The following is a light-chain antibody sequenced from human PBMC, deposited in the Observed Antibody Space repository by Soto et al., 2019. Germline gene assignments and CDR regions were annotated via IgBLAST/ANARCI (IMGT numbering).Light chain of an antibody. J-gene: IGKJ5*01. CDR3: QQRGDWPPIT. CDR1: QSVSTF. Sequence: EIVLTQSPGTLALSPAERAMLSCRASQSVSTFLAWFQQKPGQPPRLLIYNASNRTTGIPARFSGSGSGTDFTLTISSLEPEDFAVYYCQQRGDWPPITFGQGTRLEIK. CDR2: NAS. V-gene: IGKV3-11*01.